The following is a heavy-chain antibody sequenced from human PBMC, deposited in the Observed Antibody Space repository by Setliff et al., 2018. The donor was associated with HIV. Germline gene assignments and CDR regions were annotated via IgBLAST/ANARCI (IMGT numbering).Heavy chain of an antibody. V-gene: IGHV1-69*10. CDR3: ARADIMITFGGVPRAFDV. CDR1: GGTFSSYA. Sequence: GASVKVSCKASGGTFSSYAISWVRQAPGQGLEWMGGIIPILGIANYAQKFQGRVTITADKSTSTAYMELSSLRSEDTAVYYCARADIMITFGGVPRAFDVWGRGTMVTVSS. CDR2: IIPILGIA. J-gene: IGHJ3*01. D-gene: IGHD3-16*01.